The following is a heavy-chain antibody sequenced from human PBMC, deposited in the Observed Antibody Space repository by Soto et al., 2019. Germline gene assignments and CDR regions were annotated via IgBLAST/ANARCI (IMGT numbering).Heavy chain of an antibody. CDR3: ARDRLVMPYAFDI. CDR2: INAYNGNT. V-gene: IGHV1-18*01. J-gene: IGHJ3*02. Sequence: ASVKVSCKASGYTFTSYDINWVRQAPGQGLEWMGWINAYNGNTNYAQKLQGRVTMTTDTSTSTAYMELRSLRSDDTAVYYCARDRLVMPYAFDIWGQGTMVTVSS. D-gene: IGHD3-9*01. CDR1: GYTFTSYD.